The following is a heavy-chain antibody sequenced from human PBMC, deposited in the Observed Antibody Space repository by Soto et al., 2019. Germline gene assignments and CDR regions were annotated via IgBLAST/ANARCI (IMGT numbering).Heavy chain of an antibody. D-gene: IGHD3-10*01. V-gene: IGHV1-24*01. CDR1: GYTLTELS. Sequence: SVKVSCKVSGYTLTELSMHWVRQAPGKGLEWMGGFDPEDGETIYAQKFQGRVTMTEDTSTDTAYMELSSLRSEDTAVYYCATDYPLNYYGSGSYYNVGYWGQGTLVTVSS. CDR2: FDPEDGET. CDR3: ATDYPLNYYGSGSYYNVGY. J-gene: IGHJ4*02.